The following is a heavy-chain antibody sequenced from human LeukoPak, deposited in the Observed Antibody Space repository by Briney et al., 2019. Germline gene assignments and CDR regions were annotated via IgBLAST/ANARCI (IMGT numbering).Heavy chain of an antibody. CDR2: INPNSGGT. CDR1: GYTFTGYY. Sequence: ASVKVSCKASGYTFTGYYMHWVRQAPGQGLEWMGWINPNSGGTNYAQKFQGRVTMTGDTSISTAYMELSRLRSDDTAVYYCARVISGILTGYSLDVWGQGTTVTVSS. D-gene: IGHD3-9*01. J-gene: IGHJ6*02. V-gene: IGHV1-2*02. CDR3: ARVISGILTGYSLDV.